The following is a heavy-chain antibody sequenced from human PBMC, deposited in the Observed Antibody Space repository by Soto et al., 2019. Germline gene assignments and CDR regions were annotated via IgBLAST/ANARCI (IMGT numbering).Heavy chain of an antibody. D-gene: IGHD6-19*01. CDR2: TYYRSKWYN. CDR1: GDSVSSNSAA. V-gene: IGHV6-1*01. CDR3: ARGVLLKYSSGYYFDY. J-gene: IGHJ4*02. Sequence: KQSQTLSLTCAISGDSVSSNSAAWNWIRQSPSRGLEWLGRTYYRSKWYNDYAVSVKSRITINPDTSKNQFSLQLNSVTPEDTAVYYCARGVLLKYSSGYYFDYWGQGTLVTVSS.